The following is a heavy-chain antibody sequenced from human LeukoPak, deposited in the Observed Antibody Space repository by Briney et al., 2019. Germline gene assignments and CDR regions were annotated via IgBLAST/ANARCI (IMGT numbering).Heavy chain of an antibody. CDR1: GFTFSSNW. J-gene: IGHJ3*02. V-gene: IGHV3-7*02. D-gene: IGHD3-10*01. CDR2: IKQDGSEK. Sequence: GVSLRLSCAASGFTFSSNWMSWVRQAPGRGLEWVAHIKQDGSEKYYVDSVKGRFTISRDNAKNSLYLQMNSLRAEDTAVYYCAKIRGYVFDIWGQGTMVTVSS. CDR3: AKIRGYVFDI.